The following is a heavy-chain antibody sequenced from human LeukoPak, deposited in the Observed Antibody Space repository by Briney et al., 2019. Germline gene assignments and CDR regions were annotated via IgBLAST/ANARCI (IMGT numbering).Heavy chain of an antibody. CDR1: GYTFTGYY. Sequence: ASVKVSCKASGYTFTGYYMHWVRQAPGQGLEWMGWINPNSGGTNYAQKFQGRVTMTRDTSISTAYMELSRLRSDDTAVYYCARSVEWLYYYYYMDVWGKGTTVTVSS. CDR3: ARSVEWLYYYYYMDV. J-gene: IGHJ6*03. CDR2: INPNSGGT. V-gene: IGHV1-2*02. D-gene: IGHD3-3*01.